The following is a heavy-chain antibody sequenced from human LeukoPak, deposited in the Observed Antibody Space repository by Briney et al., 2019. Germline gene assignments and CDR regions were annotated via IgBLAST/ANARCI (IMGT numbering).Heavy chain of an antibody. V-gene: IGHV3-21*01. J-gene: IGHJ4*02. CDR2: ISSSSSYF. CDR3: ARGFGCFDWLLLY. CDR1: GFTFSSYN. Sequence: GGSLRLSCAASGFTFSSYNMNWVRQAPGKGLEWVSSISSSSSYFYYADSVKGRFTISRDNAKNSLFLQMNSLRAEDTAVYYCARGFGCFDWLLLYWGQGTLVTVSS. D-gene: IGHD3-9*01.